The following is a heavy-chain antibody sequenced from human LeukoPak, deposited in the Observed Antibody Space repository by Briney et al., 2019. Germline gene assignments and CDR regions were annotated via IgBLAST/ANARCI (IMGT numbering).Heavy chain of an antibody. CDR2: ARNKANSYTT. V-gene: IGHV3-72*01. CDR1: GFTFSDHY. CDR3: ARDLRRLDAFDI. D-gene: IGHD6-25*01. Sequence: GGSLRLFCAASGFTFSDHYMDWVRQAPGKGLEWVGRARNKANSYTTEYAASVKGRFTISRDDSKNSLFLQMNSLKTEDTAVYYCARDLRRLDAFDIWGQGTMVTVSS. J-gene: IGHJ3*02.